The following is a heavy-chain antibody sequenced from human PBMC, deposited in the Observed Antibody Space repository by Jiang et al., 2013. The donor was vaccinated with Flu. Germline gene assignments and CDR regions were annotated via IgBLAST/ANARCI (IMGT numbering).Heavy chain of an antibody. V-gene: IGHV3-72*01. CDR2: IRNKANSYTT. CDR3: ARDSADCSSTSCPVDV. J-gene: IGHJ6*02. D-gene: IGHD2-2*01. CDR1: GFTFSDHY. Sequence: VQLVESGGGLVQPGGSLRLSCAASGFTFSDHYMDWVRQAPGKGLEWVGRIRNKANSYTTEYAASVKGRFTISRDDSKNSLYLQMNSLKTEDTAVYYCARDSADCSSTSCPVDVWGQGTTVTVSS.